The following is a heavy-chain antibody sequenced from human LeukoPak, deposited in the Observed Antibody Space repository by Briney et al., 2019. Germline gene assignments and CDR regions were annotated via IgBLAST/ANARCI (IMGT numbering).Heavy chain of an antibody. J-gene: IGHJ3*02. CDR2: IYTSGST. CDR3: ARDNGYPFWGGDAFDI. CDR1: GGSISSGDYY. Sequence: PSQTLSLTCTVSGGSISSGDYYWSWIRQPAGKGLEWIGRIYTSGSTNYNPSLKSRVTMSVDTSKNQFSLKLSSVTAADTAVYYCARDNGYPFWGGDAFDIWGQGTMVTVSS. D-gene: IGHD5-24*01. V-gene: IGHV4-61*02.